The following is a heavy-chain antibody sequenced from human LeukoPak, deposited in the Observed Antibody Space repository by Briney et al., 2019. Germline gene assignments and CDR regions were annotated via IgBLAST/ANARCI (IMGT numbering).Heavy chain of an antibody. J-gene: IGHJ3*02. CDR1: GFTFDDYA. D-gene: IGHD5-24*01. Sequence: GRSLRLSCAASGFTFDDYAMHWVRQAPGKGLEWVSGISWNSGSIGYADSVKGRFTISRDSAKNSLYLQMNSLRAEDMALYYCAKVGYTYAFDIWGQGTMVTVSS. V-gene: IGHV3-9*03. CDR3: AKVGYTYAFDI. CDR2: ISWNSGSI.